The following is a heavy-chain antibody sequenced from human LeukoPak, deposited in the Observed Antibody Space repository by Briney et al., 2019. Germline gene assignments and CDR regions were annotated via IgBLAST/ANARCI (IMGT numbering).Heavy chain of an antibody. J-gene: IGHJ4*02. CDR1: GFTFSSYW. V-gene: IGHV3-7*01. CDR3: ARDTYGSGSMLDY. D-gene: IGHD3-10*01. CDR2: IKQDGSEK. Sequence: GGSLRLSCAASGFTFSSYWMSWVRQAPGKGLEWVANIKQDGSEKYYVDSVKGRFTISRDNAKNSLYLQMNSLRAEDTAVYYCARDTYGSGSMLDYWGQGTLVTVSS.